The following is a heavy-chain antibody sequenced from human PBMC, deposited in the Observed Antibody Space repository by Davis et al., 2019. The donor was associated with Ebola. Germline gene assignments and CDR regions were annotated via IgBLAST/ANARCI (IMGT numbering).Heavy chain of an antibody. CDR3: ARDWAGLDV. V-gene: IGHV3-30*04. D-gene: IGHD3-16*01. CDR2: ISHDGSNK. J-gene: IGHJ6*04. CDR1: GFTFSSYA. Sequence: GESLKISCAASGFTFSSYAMHWVRQAPGKGLEWVAVISHDGSNKYYADSVKGRFTSSRDNAKNSVYLQMNSLRAEDTAVYYCARDWAGLDVWGKGTTVTVSS.